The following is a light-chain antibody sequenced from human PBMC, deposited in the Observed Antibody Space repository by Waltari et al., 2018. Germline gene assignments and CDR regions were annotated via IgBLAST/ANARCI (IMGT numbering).Light chain of an antibody. CDR3: QQYGSSPWT. CDR1: QSVSSSY. Sequence: EIVLTQSPGTLSLSPGERATLSCRASQSVSSSYLAWYQQKPGQDPRVLIHGASNRATGIPDRCSGSGSGTDFTLTISRLEPEDFAVYYCQQYGSSPWTFVQGTKVEIK. CDR2: GAS. V-gene: IGKV3-20*01. J-gene: IGKJ1*01.